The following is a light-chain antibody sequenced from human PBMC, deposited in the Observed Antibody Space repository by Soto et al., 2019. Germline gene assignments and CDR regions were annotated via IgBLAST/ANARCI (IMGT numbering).Light chain of an antibody. V-gene: IGKV4-1*01. J-gene: IGKJ1*01. CDR3: QQYGSSPTWT. Sequence: DIVMTQSPGSLAVSLGERATINCKSSQSVLSTSSNKNYLAWYQKKPGQPPKLLFYWASTRASGVSDRFSGSGSETDFSLTISRLEPEDFAVFYCQQYGSSPTWTFGQGTKVEI. CDR2: WAS. CDR1: QSVLSTSSNKNY.